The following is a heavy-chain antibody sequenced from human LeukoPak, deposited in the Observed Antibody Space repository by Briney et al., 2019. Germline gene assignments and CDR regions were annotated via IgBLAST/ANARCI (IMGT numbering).Heavy chain of an antibody. D-gene: IGHD5-12*01. Sequence: SETLSLTCTVSGGSITSGDYYRSWIRQPPGKGLEWIGHIYYSGTTYYNSSLKSRVTILVDTSKKQFSLKLSSVTAADTAVYYCARSYSGYGFGWFDPWGQGTLVTVSS. V-gene: IGHV4-30-4*01. J-gene: IGHJ5*02. CDR2: IYYSGTT. CDR1: GGSITSGDYY. CDR3: ARSYSGYGFGWFDP.